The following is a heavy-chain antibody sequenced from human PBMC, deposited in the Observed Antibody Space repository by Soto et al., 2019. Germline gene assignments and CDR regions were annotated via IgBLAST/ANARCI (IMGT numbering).Heavy chain of an antibody. V-gene: IGHV4-30-2*01. CDR3: ARDQLEGNWFDP. CDR2: IYHSGYT. CDR1: GGSISSGGYA. D-gene: IGHD1-1*01. J-gene: IGHJ5*02. Sequence: SETLSLTCTVSGGSISSGGYAWNWIRQAPGKGLEWIGYIYHSGYTLYNPSLKGRVTISVDKSKNHFSLNLTSVTAADTAVYYCARDQLEGNWFDPWGQGTLVTVAS.